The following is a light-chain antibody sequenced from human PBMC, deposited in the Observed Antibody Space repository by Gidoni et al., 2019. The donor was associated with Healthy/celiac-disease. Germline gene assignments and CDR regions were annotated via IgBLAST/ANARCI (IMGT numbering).Light chain of an antibody. Sequence: LQIPHSPSSLSATVGDRVTITCRASQSLHSFLNWYQQIPGKAPTRLIYAAATLQSGVPSRFSGSGSGTQFTLTITSLQPEDSATYCCQQSKGTPWTFGQXTKVEIK. CDR1: QSLHSF. J-gene: IGKJ1*01. CDR2: AAA. CDR3: QQSKGTPWT. V-gene: IGKV1-39*01.